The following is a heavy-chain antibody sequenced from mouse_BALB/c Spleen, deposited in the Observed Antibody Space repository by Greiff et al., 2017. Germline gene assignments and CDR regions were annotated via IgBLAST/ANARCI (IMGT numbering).Heavy chain of an antibody. CDR3: ARGNGYDVGFDY. V-gene: IGHV14-3*02. Sequence: EVQMQQSGAELVKPGASVKLSCTASGFNIKDTYMHWVKQRPEQGLEWIGRIDPANGNTKYDPKFQGKATITADTSSNTAYLQLSSLTSEDTAVYYCARGNGYDVGFDYWGQGTTLTVSS. D-gene: IGHD2-2*01. CDR2: IDPANGNT. CDR1: GFNIKDTY. J-gene: IGHJ2*01.